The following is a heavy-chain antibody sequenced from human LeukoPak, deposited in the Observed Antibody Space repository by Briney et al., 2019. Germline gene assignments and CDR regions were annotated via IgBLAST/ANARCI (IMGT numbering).Heavy chain of an antibody. CDR2: ISYDGGNQ. Sequence: PGRSLRLSCEASGFTFFNCGVHWVRQAPGKGLEWVSLISYDGGNQKYADSVKGRFTISRDNSKNTVYLQLNSLRAEDTAVYYCAKDRRMMSAYYGMDVWGQGTTVIVSS. J-gene: IGHJ6*02. CDR3: AKDRRMMSAYYGMDV. D-gene: IGHD3-16*01. CDR1: GFTFFNCG. V-gene: IGHV3-30*18.